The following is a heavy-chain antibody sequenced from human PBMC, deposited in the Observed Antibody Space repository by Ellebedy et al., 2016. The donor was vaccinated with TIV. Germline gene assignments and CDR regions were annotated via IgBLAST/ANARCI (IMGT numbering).Heavy chain of an antibody. CDR2: ISSSSTTI. D-gene: IGHD4-11*01. J-gene: IGHJ5*02. CDR3: ARYHYRTFDP. Sequence: PGGSLRLSCAASGFSFSSYSMNWVRQAPGKGLEWISYISSSSTTIYHADSVKGRFTISRDNAKNSLYLQMDSLTDEDTAVYYCARYHYRTFDPWGQGTLVTVSS. V-gene: IGHV3-48*02. CDR1: GFSFSSYS.